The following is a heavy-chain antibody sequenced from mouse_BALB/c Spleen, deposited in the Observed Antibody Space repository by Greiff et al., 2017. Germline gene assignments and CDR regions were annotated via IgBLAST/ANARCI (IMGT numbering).Heavy chain of an antibody. D-gene: IGHD2-4*01. CDR1: GFAFSSYD. CDR2: ISSGGGST. J-gene: IGHJ4*01. V-gene: IGHV5-12-1*01. Sequence: EVKLVESGGGLVKPGGSLKLSCAASGFAFSSYDMSWVRQTPEKRLEWVAYISSGGGSTYYPDTVKGRFTISRDNAKNTLYLQMSSLKSEDTAMYYCARHRIYYDYDGGYWGQGTSVTVSS. CDR3: ARHRIYYDYDGGY.